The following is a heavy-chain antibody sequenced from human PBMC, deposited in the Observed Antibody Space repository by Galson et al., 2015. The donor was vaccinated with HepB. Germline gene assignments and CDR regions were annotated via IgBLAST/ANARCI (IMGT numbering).Heavy chain of an antibody. D-gene: IGHD3-22*01. V-gene: IGHV4-59*01. CDR3: ARAPSAIVVRYFDV. Sequence: LSLTCTVSGGSISSSFWSWIRQSPGKGLEWIGYIFHTGSTNYNPSLKSRVTMSVDTSKNQFSLRLGSVTAADTAVYFCARAPSAIVVRYFDVWGRGTLVTVSS. CDR1: GGSISSSF. J-gene: IGHJ2*01. CDR2: IFHTGST.